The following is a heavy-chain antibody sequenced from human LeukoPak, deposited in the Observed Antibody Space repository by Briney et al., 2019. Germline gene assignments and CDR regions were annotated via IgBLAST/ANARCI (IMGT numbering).Heavy chain of an antibody. CDR1: GFTFSSYA. V-gene: IGHV3-30-3*01. J-gene: IGHJ3*02. CDR2: ISYDGSNK. D-gene: IGHD3-3*01. CDR3: ARSLSGGDEDAFDI. Sequence: GRSLRLSCAASGFTFSSYAMHWVRQAPGKGLEWVAVISYDGSNKYYAGSVKGRFTISRDNSKNTLYLQMNSLRAEDTAVYYCARSLSGGDEDAFDIWGQGTMVTVSS.